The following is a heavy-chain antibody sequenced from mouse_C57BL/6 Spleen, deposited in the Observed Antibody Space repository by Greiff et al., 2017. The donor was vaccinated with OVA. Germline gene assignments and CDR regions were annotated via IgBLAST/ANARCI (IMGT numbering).Heavy chain of an antibody. D-gene: IGHD1-1*01. J-gene: IGHJ1*03. V-gene: IGHV14-2*01. CDR1: GFTITDYY. CDR2: IDPADGET. Sequence: EVQLQQSGAELVKPGASVKLSCTASGFTITDYYMHWVKQRTEQGLEWIGRIDPADGETKYAPKFQGKATITADTSSNTAYLQLSSLTSEDTAVYYCARGAVVARYFDVWGTGTTVTVSS. CDR3: ARGAVVARYFDV.